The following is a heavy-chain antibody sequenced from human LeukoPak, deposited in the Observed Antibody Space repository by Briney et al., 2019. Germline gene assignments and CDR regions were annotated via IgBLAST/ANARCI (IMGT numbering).Heavy chain of an antibody. J-gene: IGHJ4*02. CDR3: ARHVGSSGFRIDY. CDR2: IYPGDSDT. Sequence: GESLKISCKGSGYSFTSYWIGWVRQMPGKGLEWMGIIYPGDSDTRYSPSFEGQVTISADKSINTAYLQWSSLKAPDTAMYYCARHVGSSGFRIDYWGQGTLVTVSS. D-gene: IGHD3-22*01. CDR1: GYSFTSYW. V-gene: IGHV5-51*01.